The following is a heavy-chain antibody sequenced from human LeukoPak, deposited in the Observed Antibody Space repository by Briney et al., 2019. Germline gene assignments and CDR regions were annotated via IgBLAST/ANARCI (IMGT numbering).Heavy chain of an antibody. V-gene: IGHV3-23*01. D-gene: IGHD3-22*01. CDR2: ISGNGGLT. CDR3: AKVRRGYYDSSGPLFDY. CDR1: GFTFSIYG. J-gene: IGHJ4*02. Sequence: QPGGTLRLSCAASGFTFSIYGMSWVRQPPGKGLEWVSGISGNGGLTYYADYVKGRFTTSRDDSTNTLYLQMNSLRAEDTAVYYCAKVRRGYYDSSGPLFDYWGQGTLVTVSS.